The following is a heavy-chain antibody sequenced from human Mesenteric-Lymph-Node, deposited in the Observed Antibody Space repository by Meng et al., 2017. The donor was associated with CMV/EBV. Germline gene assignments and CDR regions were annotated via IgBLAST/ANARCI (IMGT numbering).Heavy chain of an antibody. Sequence: SCKTSGYTFRGSYLHWVRQAPGQGLEWKGRISPSSGGTNYAQKFQGRVTMTRDTSISTAYMEMSRLTSGDTAVYYCASTAGSSFADYWGQGTLVTVSS. CDR3: ASTAGSSFADY. CDR1: GYTFRGSY. CDR2: ISPSSGGT. V-gene: IGHV1-2*06. J-gene: IGHJ4*02. D-gene: IGHD6-13*01.